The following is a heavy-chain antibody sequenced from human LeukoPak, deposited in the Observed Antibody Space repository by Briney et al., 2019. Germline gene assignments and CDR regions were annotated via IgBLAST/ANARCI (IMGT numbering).Heavy chain of an antibody. J-gene: IGHJ4*02. CDR2: VSTTGNII. CDR1: GFTFSDYY. V-gene: IGHV3-11*01. CDR3: ARDFGLWGSEGWENFDY. D-gene: IGHD4/OR15-4a*01. Sequence: PGGSLRLSCPAPGFTFSDYYMSWIRQAPGKGLEWVSYVSTTGNIIYYADSVKGRFTISRDNAKNSLFLQMNSLRAEDTAVYYCARDFGLWGSEGWENFDYWGQGTLVTVSS.